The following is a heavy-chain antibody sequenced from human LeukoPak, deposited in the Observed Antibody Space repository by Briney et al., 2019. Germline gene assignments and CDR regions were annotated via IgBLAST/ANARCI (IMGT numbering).Heavy chain of an antibody. CDR1: GGTFSSYA. Sequence: SVKCSCKAFGGTFSSYAISWVRQAPGQGLEWMGGIIPIFGTANYAQKFQGRVTITADKSTSTAYMELSSLRSEDTAVYYCAAERYCSSTSCYVYYYYGMDVWGKGTTVTVSS. J-gene: IGHJ6*04. CDR3: AAERYCSSTSCYVYYYYGMDV. CDR2: IIPIFGTA. D-gene: IGHD2-2*01. V-gene: IGHV1-69*06.